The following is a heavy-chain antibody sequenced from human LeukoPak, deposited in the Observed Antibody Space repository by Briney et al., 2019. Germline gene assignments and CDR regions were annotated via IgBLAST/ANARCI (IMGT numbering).Heavy chain of an antibody. CDR2: IGTAGDT. V-gene: IGHV3-13*01. CDR3: ARVGVVVASHGDFDY. J-gene: IGHJ4*02. D-gene: IGHD2-21*01. Sequence: GGSLRLSCAASGFTFSSYDMHWVRQATGKGLEWVSVIGTAGDTYYPGSVKGRFTISRENAKNSLYLQMNSLRAEDTALYYCARVGVVVASHGDFDYWGQGTLVTVSS. CDR1: GFTFSSYD.